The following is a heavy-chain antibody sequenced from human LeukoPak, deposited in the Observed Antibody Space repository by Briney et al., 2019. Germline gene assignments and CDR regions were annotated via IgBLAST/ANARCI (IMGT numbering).Heavy chain of an antibody. CDR3: ARDQGYYDDSDWFDP. CDR1: GYTFTSYG. Sequence: ASVKVSCKASGYTFTSYGISWVRQAPGQGLEWMGWISAYNGNTNYAQKLQGRVTMTTDTSTSTAYMELRSLRSEDTAVYYCARDQGYYDDSDWFDPWGQGTLVTVSS. J-gene: IGHJ5*02. V-gene: IGHV1-18*01. CDR2: ISAYNGNT. D-gene: IGHD3-22*01.